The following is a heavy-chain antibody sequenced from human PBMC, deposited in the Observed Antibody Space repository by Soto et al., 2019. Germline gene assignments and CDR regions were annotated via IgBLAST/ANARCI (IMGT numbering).Heavy chain of an antibody. V-gene: IGHV1-24*01. J-gene: IGHJ6*02. CDR3: VVNYYGSGNDYYYYYGMDV. CDR1: GYTFTSDY. D-gene: IGHD3-10*01. CDR2: FDPEDGET. Sequence: GASVKVSCKASGYTFTSDYIHWVRQAPGKGLEWMGGFDPEDGETIYAQKFQGRVTMTEDTSTDTAYMELSSLRSEDTAVYYCVVNYYGSGNDYYYYYGMDVWGQGTTVTVSS.